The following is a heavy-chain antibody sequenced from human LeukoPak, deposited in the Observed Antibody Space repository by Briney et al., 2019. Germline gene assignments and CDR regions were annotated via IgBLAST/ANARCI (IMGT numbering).Heavy chain of an antibody. D-gene: IGHD3-22*01. Sequence: PGGSLRLSCAASGFTFSSYEMNWVRQAPGKGLEWVSYISSSSSYIYYADSVKGRFTISRDNAKNSLYLQMNSLRAEDTAVYYCARDQNPITMIVVVPVDAFDIWGQGTMVTVSS. CDR3: ARDQNPITMIVVVPVDAFDI. CDR1: GFTFSSYE. CDR2: ISSSSSYI. J-gene: IGHJ3*02. V-gene: IGHV3-21*05.